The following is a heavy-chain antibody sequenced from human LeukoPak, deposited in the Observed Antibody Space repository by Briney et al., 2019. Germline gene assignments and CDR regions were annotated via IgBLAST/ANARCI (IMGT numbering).Heavy chain of an antibody. CDR1: GFTFSNAW. D-gene: IGHD3-22*01. V-gene: IGHV4-59*12. J-gene: IGHJ3*02. CDR3: ARDFARKITMIDDAFDI. CDR2: IYYSGST. Sequence: GSLRLSCAASGFTFSNAWMSWVRQAPGKGLEWIGSIYYSGSTYYNPSLKSRVTMSVDTSKNQFSLKLSSVTAADTAVYYCARDFARKITMIDDAFDIRGQGTTVTVSS.